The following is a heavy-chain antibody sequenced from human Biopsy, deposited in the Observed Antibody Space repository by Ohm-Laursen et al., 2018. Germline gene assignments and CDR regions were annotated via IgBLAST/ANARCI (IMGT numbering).Heavy chain of an antibody. CDR1: GYTFTGYY. Sequence: ASMKVSCKASGYTFTGYYLHWVRQAPGQGLEWMGWINPNSGDTNYAQKFQGRVTMTRDTSTSTAYMEVSRLRSGDTAVYYCARREQPLNPWELLARGPNGYYSHAMDVWGPGTTVTVSS. J-gene: IGHJ6*02. D-gene: IGHD1-26*01. V-gene: IGHV1-2*02. CDR2: INPNSGDT. CDR3: ARREQPLNPWELLARGPNGYYSHAMDV.